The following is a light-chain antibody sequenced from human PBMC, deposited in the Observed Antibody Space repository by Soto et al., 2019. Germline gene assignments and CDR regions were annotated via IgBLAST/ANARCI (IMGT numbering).Light chain of an antibody. CDR3: QQYNNWPPIT. J-gene: IGKJ5*01. CDR2: DAS. CDR1: QSVGSY. V-gene: IGKV3-11*01. Sequence: EIVLTQSPATLSLSPGARATLSCRASQSVGSYLVWYQQKPGQAPRLLIYDASNRATGIPARFSGSGSGTEFTLSISSLQSEDFAVYYCQQYNNWPPITFGQGTRLEIK.